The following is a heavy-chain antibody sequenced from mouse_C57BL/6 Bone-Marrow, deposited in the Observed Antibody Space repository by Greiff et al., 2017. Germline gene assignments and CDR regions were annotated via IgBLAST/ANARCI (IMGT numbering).Heavy chain of an antibody. J-gene: IGHJ1*03. V-gene: IGHV5-6*01. CDR1: GFTFSSYG. Sequence: EVQRVESGGDLVKPGGSLKLSCAASGFTFSSYGMSWVRQTPDKRLEWVATISSGGSYTYYPDSVKGRFTISRDNAKNTLYLQMSSLKSEDTAMYYCARQGNGYFDVWGTGTTVTVSS. CDR2: ISSGGSYT. CDR3: ARQGNGYFDV.